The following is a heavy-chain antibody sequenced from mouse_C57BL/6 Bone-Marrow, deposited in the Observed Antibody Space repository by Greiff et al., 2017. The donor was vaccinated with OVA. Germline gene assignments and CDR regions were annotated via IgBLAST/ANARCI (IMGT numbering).Heavy chain of an antibody. CDR3: ARHDDGYYVGAMDY. J-gene: IGHJ4*01. D-gene: IGHD2-3*01. CDR1: GFTFSDYG. CDR2: ISNLAYSI. V-gene: IGHV5-15*01. Sequence: EVQRVESGGGLVQPGGSLKLSCAASGFTFSDYGMAWVRQAPRKGPEWVAFISNLAYSIYYADTVTGRFTISRENAKNTLYLEMSSLRSEDTAMYYCARHDDGYYVGAMDYWGQGTSVTVSS.